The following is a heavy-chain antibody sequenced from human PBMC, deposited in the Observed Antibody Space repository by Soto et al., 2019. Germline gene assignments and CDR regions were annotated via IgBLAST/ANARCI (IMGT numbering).Heavy chain of an antibody. J-gene: IGHJ4*02. Sequence: GGSLRLPCAASGFTFSSYAMSCVRQAPGKGLEWVSAISGSGGSTYYADSVKGRFTISRDNSKNTLYLQMNSLRAEDTAVYYCAKRHVAKLRYFDWLSKPGYFDYWGQGTLVTVSS. D-gene: IGHD3-9*01. CDR3: AKRHVAKLRYFDWLSKPGYFDY. CDR1: GFTFSSYA. CDR2: ISGSGGST. V-gene: IGHV3-23*01.